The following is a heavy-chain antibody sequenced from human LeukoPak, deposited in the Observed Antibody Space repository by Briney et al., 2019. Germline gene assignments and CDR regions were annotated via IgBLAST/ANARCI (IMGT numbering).Heavy chain of an antibody. CDR2: FDPEDGET. CDR3: ATVPADAWELPKGYDAFDI. Sequence: ASVKVSCKVSGYTLTELSMHWVRQAPGKGLEWMGGFDPEDGETIYAQKFQGRVTMTEDTSTDTAYMELSSLRSEDTAVYYCATVPADAWELPKGYDAFDIWGQGTMVTVSS. V-gene: IGHV1-24*01. J-gene: IGHJ3*02. CDR1: GYTLTELS. D-gene: IGHD1-26*01.